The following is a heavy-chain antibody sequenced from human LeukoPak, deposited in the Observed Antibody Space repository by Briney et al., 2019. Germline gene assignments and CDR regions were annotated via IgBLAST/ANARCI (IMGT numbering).Heavy chain of an antibody. CDR2: INHSGST. D-gene: IGHD3-10*02. Sequence: SQTLSLTCTVSGDSITNGGCYWSWIRQPPGKGLEWIGEINHSGSTNYNPSLKSRVTISVDTSKNQFSLKLRSVTAADTAVYYCARHPLKAYVSDWFDPWGQGTLVTVSS. CDR3: ARHPLKAYVSDWFDP. V-gene: IGHV4-39*01. CDR1: GDSITNGGCY. J-gene: IGHJ5*02.